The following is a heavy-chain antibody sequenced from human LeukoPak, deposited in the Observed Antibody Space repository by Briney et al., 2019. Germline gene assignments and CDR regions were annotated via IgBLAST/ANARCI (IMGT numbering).Heavy chain of an antibody. CDR2: IYYSGST. CDR1: GGSISSNIYY. V-gene: IGHV4-39*01. CDR3: ARRGGYDFSYDY. Sequence: PSETLSLTCTVSGGSISSNIYYWGWIRQPPGKGLAWIGDIYYSGSTYYNPSLKSRVTISVDTSKNQFSLKLSSVTTADTAVYYCARRGGYDFSYDYWGQGILVTVSS. J-gene: IGHJ4*02. D-gene: IGHD5-12*01.